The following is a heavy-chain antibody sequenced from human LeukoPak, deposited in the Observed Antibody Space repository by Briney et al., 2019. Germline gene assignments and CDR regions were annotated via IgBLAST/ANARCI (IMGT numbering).Heavy chain of an antibody. CDR2: IIPILGIA. CDR3: ARDGRYCSSTSCYYY. D-gene: IGHD2-2*01. CDR1: GGAFSSYA. Sequence: SVKVSCKASGGAFSSYAISWVRQPPGQGLEWMGRIIPILGIANYAQKFQGRVTITADKSTSTAYMELSSLRSEDTAVYYCARDGRYCSSTSCYYYWGQGTLVTVSS. V-gene: IGHV1-69*04. J-gene: IGHJ4*02.